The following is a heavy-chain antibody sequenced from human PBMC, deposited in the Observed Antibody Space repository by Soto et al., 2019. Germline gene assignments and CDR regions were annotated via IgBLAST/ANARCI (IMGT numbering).Heavy chain of an antibody. V-gene: IGHV3-73*02. Sequence: EVQLVESGGGLVQPGGSLKLSCAASGFTFSGSAMHWVRQASGKGLEWVGRIRSKANSYATTYAASVKGRFTISREDSKHMQYLQLTRVKTDDTSVSYCTRPDGLDYWGQGTLVTVSS. CDR1: GFTFSGSA. D-gene: IGHD2-8*01. J-gene: IGHJ4*02. CDR3: TRPDGLDY. CDR2: IRSKANSYAT.